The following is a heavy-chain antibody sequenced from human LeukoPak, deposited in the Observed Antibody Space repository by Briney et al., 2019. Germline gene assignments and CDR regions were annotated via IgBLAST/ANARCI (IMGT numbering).Heavy chain of an antibody. CDR1: GFSLNTGGMY. CDR2: IDWDDDK. V-gene: IGHV2-70*17. D-gene: IGHD6-19*01. Sequence: SGPTLVNPTQTLTLTCTFSGFSLNTGGMYVSWIRQPPGKAVEWLERIDWDDDKFYSTSLTTRLTISKDTSKNQVVLTMTNMDPAGTATYYCARIRAVSGNFLLDYWGQGTLVTVSS. J-gene: IGHJ4*02. CDR3: ARIRAVSGNFLLDY.